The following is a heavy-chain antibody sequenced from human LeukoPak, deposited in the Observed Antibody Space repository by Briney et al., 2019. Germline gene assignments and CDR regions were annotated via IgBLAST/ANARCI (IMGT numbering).Heavy chain of an antibody. CDR1: GFTFSSYW. CDR2: IKQDGSEK. V-gene: IGHV3-7*01. CDR3: ARDRGSSFTAFDI. Sequence: GGSPRLSCAASGFTFSSYWMSWVRQAPGKGLEWVASIKQDGSEKYYVDSVKGRFTISRDNAKNSLYLQMNSLRAEDTAVYYCARDRGSSFTAFDIWGQGTMVTVSS. J-gene: IGHJ3*02. D-gene: IGHD6-13*01.